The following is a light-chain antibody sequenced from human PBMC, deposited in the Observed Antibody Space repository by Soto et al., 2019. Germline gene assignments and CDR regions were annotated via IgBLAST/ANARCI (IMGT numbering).Light chain of an antibody. CDR1: QTVRTN. V-gene: IGKV3-15*01. CDR2: AAS. CDR3: QQYNNWPPNYT. Sequence: EIVMTQSPATLSVSPGERATLSCRASQTVRTNLAWYQQKPGQAPRLLIYAASTRATGIPPRFSGSGSGTEFTLTISSLQSEDFAIYYCQQYNNWPPNYTFGQGTKLEIK. J-gene: IGKJ2*01.